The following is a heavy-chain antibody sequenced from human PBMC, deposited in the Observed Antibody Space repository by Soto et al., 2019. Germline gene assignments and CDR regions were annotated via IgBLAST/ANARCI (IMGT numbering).Heavy chain of an antibody. CDR3: ARANLPYYDSSGYRAFDI. J-gene: IGHJ3*02. CDR1: GYTFTSYG. Sequence: QVQLVQSGAEVKKPGASVKVSCKASGYTFTSYGISWVRQAPGQGLEWMGWISAYNGNTNYAQKLQGRVTMTTDTSTSTAYMELRSLRSHDTAVYYCARANLPYYDSSGYRAFDIWGQGTMVTVSS. D-gene: IGHD3-22*01. CDR2: ISAYNGNT. V-gene: IGHV1-18*01.